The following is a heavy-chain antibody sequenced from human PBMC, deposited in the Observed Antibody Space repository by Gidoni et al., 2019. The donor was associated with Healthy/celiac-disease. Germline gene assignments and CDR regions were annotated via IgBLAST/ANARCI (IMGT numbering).Heavy chain of an antibody. CDR1: GFTFSSYG. D-gene: IGHD2-2*01. J-gene: IGHJ6*02. CDR2: ISYDGSNK. CDR3: AKELRASWDYYYYYGMDV. V-gene: IGHV3-30*18. Sequence: QVQLVESGGGVVQPGRSLRLSCAASGFTFSSYGMHWVRQARGKGLEWVAVISYDGSNKYYADTVKGRFTIYRDNSTNTLYLQMNSLRDEDTAVYYCAKELRASWDYYYYYGMDVWGQGTTVTVSS.